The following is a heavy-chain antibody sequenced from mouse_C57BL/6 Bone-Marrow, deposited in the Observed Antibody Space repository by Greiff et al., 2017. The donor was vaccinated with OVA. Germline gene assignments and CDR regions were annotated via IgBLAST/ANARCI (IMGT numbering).Heavy chain of an antibody. J-gene: IGHJ4*01. CDR1: GFNIKDDY. CDR3: TTRGYDYERDAMDY. CDR2: IDPENGDT. D-gene: IGHD2-4*01. V-gene: IGHV14-4*01. Sequence: EVQLQQSGAELVRPGASVKLSCTASGFNIKDDYMHWVKQRPEQGLEWIGWIDPENGDTEYASKFQGKATITADTSSNTAYLQLSSLTSEDTAVYYCTTRGYDYERDAMDYWGQGTSVTVSS.